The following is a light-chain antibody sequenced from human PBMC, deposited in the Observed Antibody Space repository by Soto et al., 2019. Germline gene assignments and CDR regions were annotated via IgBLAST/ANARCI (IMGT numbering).Light chain of an antibody. V-gene: IGKV3-15*01. Sequence: EIVMTQSPATLSVSPGERATLSCRASQSVSSNLVWYQQKPGQAPRLLIFGASTRATGIPARFSGSGSGTEFTLTISSLQSEDFAVYYCQHYYNWPRTFGQGTKVDIK. CDR1: QSVSSN. CDR3: QHYYNWPRT. CDR2: GAS. J-gene: IGKJ1*01.